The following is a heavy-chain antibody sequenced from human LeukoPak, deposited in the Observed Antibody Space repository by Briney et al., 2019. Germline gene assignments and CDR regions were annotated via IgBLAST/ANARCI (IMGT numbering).Heavy chain of an antibody. CDR2: IYYSGST. D-gene: IGHD4-17*01. Sequence: SETLSLTCTVSGGSISSTSYYWDWIRQPPGKGLEWIGSIYYSGSTYYNPSLKSRVTISVDTSKNQFSLKLSSVTAADTAVYYCARDGDGVDYWGQGTLVTVSS. CDR3: ARDGDGVDY. V-gene: IGHV4-39*07. J-gene: IGHJ4*02. CDR1: GGSISSTSYY.